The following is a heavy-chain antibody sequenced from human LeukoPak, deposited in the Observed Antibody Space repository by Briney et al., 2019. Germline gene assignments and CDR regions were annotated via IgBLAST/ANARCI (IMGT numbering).Heavy chain of an antibody. D-gene: IGHD4-17*01. CDR3: ARDHWEGDYKFRQEEYYFDY. V-gene: IGHV1-2*06. Sequence: GASVKVSCKASGYTFTGYYMHWVRQAPGQGLEWMGRINPNSGGTNYAQKFQGRVTMTRDTSISTAYIELSRLRSDDTAVYYCARDHWEGDYKFRQEEYYFDYWGQGTLVTVSS. CDR1: GYTFTGYY. J-gene: IGHJ4*02. CDR2: INPNSGGT.